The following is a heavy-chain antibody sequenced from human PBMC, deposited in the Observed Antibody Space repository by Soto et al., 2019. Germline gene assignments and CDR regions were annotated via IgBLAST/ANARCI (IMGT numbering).Heavy chain of an antibody. J-gene: IGHJ5*02. CDR2: IWSGGST. Sequence: EVQLVESGGGLVQPGGSLRLSCAASGFIVSSNYMSWVRQAPGKGLEWVSAIWSGGSTYYADSVKGRFTISRDNSKNILYLQMNSLRAEDTAVYYCARGSGGNWFDPWGQGTLVTVSS. V-gene: IGHV3-66*01. D-gene: IGHD3-10*01. CDR1: GFIVSSNY. CDR3: ARGSGGNWFDP.